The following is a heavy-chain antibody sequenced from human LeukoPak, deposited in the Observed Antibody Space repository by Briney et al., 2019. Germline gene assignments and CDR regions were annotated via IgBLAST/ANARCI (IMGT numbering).Heavy chain of an antibody. CDR3: VFQVQGVVK. Sequence: GGSLRLSCSAPGFTFSSYVMHWVRQAPGKGLQYVSGISGDGARTYYADSLKGRFTISRDNSKNTLYVQMTSLRVEDTAVYYCVFQVQGVVKWGQGTLVTVSS. CDR1: GFTFSSYV. D-gene: IGHD3-3*01. CDR2: ISGDGART. V-gene: IGHV3-64*05. J-gene: IGHJ4*02.